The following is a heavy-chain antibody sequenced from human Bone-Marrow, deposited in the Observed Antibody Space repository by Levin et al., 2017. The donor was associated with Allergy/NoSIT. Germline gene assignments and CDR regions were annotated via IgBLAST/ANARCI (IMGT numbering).Heavy chain of an antibody. CDR1: GGSTNSGNW. Sequence: SETLSLTCTVSGGSTNSGNWWTWVRQSPGKGLEWIGRIYDSGSGILNYNPSLTSRATISINNSKNQFFLTLTSLTAADTAVYFCARQGTYRLDYWGQGTLVTVSS. CDR3: ARQGTYRLDY. V-gene: IGHV4-4*02. D-gene: IGHD2-2*02. J-gene: IGHJ4*02. CDR2: IYDSGSGIL.